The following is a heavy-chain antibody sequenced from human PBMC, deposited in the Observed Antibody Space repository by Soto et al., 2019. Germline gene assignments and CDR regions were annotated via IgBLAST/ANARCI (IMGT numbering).Heavy chain of an antibody. Sequence: LSLTCTVSGGSISSYYWSWIRQPPGKGLEWIGYIYYSGSTNYNPSLKSRVTISVDTSKNQFSLKLSSVTAADTAVYYCARGDPFDYWGQGTLVTVSS. J-gene: IGHJ4*02. CDR3: ARGDPFDY. V-gene: IGHV4-59*01. CDR1: GGSISSYY. CDR2: IYYSGST.